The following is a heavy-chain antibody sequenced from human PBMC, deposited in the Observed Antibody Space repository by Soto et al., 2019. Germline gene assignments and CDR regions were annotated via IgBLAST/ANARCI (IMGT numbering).Heavy chain of an antibody. D-gene: IGHD6-19*01. CDR3: MIAVAGNDAFDI. CDR1: GFTFSSYG. V-gene: IGHV3-30*03. CDR2: ISYDGSNK. J-gene: IGHJ3*02. Sequence: QPGGSLRLCCAASGFTFSSYGMHWVRQAPGKGLEWVAVISYDGSNKYYADSVKGRFTISRDNSKNTLYLQMNSLRAEDTAVYYCMIAVAGNDAFDIWGQGTMVTVSS.